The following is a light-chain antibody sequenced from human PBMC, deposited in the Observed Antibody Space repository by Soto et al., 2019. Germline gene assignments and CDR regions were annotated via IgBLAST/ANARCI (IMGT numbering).Light chain of an antibody. CDR2: KAS. Sequence: DIQMTQSPSTLSASVGDRVTITCRASQSINSWLAWYQQKPGKAPKLLIYKASSLESGVPLRFSGSGSGTEFTLTISSLQPDDFATYSCQQYEAYPLTFGGGTKVEIK. J-gene: IGKJ4*01. V-gene: IGKV1-5*03. CDR1: QSINSW. CDR3: QQYEAYPLT.